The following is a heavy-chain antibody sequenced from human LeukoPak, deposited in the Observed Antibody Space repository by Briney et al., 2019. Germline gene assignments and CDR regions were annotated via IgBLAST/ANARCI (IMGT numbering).Heavy chain of an antibody. CDR3: ARDASYGDYDSNDAFDI. V-gene: IGHV1-69*04. CDR2: IIPILGIA. D-gene: IGHD4-17*01. CDR1: GGTFSSYA. J-gene: IGHJ3*02. Sequence: SVKVSCKASGGTFSSYAISWVRQAPGQGLEWMGRIIPILGIANYAQKFQGRVTITADKSTSTAYMELSSLRAEDTAVYYCARDASYGDYDSNDAFDIWGQGTMVTVSS.